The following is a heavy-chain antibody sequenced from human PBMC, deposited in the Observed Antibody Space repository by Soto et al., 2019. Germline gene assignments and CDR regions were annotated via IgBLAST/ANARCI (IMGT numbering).Heavy chain of an antibody. CDR2: ISPYNGDT. CDR1: GYTFTNFD. CDR3: AREPPDY. J-gene: IGHJ4*01. Sequence: ASVKVSCKAYGYTFTNFDINWVRLAPGQGLEWVGRISPYNGDTNSAQKFQDRVSMTTDTSTTTAYMELRNLRSDDTAVYYCAREPPDYWG. V-gene: IGHV1-18*01.